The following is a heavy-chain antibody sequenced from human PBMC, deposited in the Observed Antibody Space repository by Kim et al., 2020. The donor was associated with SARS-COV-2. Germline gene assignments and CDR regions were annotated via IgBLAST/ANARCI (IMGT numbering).Heavy chain of an antibody. Sequence: SETLSLTCAVYGGSFSGYYWSWIRQPPGKGLEWIGEINHSGSTNYNPSLKSRVTISVDTSKNQFSLKLSSVTAADTAVYYCARGRGIGVRGVTDDYWGQGTLVTVSS. CDR1: GGSFSGYY. CDR2: INHSGST. D-gene: IGHD3-10*01. V-gene: IGHV4-34*01. CDR3: ARGRGIGVRGVTDDY. J-gene: IGHJ4*02.